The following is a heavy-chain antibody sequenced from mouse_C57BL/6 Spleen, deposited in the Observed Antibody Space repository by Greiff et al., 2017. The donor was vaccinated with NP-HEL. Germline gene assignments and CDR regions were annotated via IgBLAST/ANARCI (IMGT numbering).Heavy chain of an antibody. J-gene: IGHJ1*03. CDR1: GYTFTSYG. CDR3: ATLITTVVPEDWYFDV. Sequence: EVKLVESGAELVRPGSSVKMSCKTSGYTFTSYGINWVKQRPGQGLEWIGYIYIGNGYTEYNEKFKGKATLTSDTSSSTAYMQLSSLTSEDSAIYFCATLITTVVPEDWYFDVWGTGTTVTVSS. V-gene: IGHV1-58*01. CDR2: IYIGNGYT. D-gene: IGHD1-1*01.